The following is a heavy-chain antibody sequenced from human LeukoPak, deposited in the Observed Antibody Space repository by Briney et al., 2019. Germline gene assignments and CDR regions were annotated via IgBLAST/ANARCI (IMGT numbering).Heavy chain of an antibody. J-gene: IGHJ3*02. Sequence: PSETLSLTCTVSGGSISSSSYYWGWIRQPSGKGLEWIGSIYYSGSTYYNPSLKSRVTISVDTSKNQFSLKLSSVTAADTAVYYCASSSPGIGAFDIWGQGTMVTVSS. V-gene: IGHV4-39*01. D-gene: IGHD6-13*01. CDR3: ASSSPGIGAFDI. CDR1: GGSISSSSYY. CDR2: IYYSGST.